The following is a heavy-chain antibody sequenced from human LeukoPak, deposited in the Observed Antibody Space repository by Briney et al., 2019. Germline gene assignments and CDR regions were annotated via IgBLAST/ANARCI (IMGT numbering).Heavy chain of an antibody. CDR3: ARGIAVAGPTGANWFDP. V-gene: IGHV1-69*13. Sequence: SVKVSCKASGGTFSSYAISWVRQAPGQGLEWMGGIIPIFGSANYAQKFQGRVTITADESTSTAYMELSSLRSEDTAVYYCARGIAVAGPTGANWFDPWGQGTLVTVSS. CDR1: GGTFSSYA. D-gene: IGHD6-19*01. J-gene: IGHJ5*02. CDR2: IIPIFGSA.